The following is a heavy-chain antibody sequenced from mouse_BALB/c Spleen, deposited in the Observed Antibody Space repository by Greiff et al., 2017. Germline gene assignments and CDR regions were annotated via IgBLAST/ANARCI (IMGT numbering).Heavy chain of an antibody. CDR3: TRWGYGYDYFDY. Sequence: EVQLQQSGTVLARPGASVKMSCKASGYTFTSYWMHWVKQRPGQGLEWIGAIYPGNSDTSYNQKFKGKAKLTAVTSTSTAYMELSSLTNEDSAVYYCTRWGYGYDYFDYWGQGTTLTVSS. CDR1: GYTFTSYW. D-gene: IGHD2-2*01. J-gene: IGHJ2*01. V-gene: IGHV1-5*01. CDR2: IYPGNSDT.